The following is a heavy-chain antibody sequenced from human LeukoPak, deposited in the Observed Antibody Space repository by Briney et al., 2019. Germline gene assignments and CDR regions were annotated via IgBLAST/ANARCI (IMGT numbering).Heavy chain of an antibody. CDR2: INPNSGGT. J-gene: IGHJ4*02. V-gene: IGHV1-2*02. CDR1: GYTFTGYY. D-gene: IGHD3-22*01. Sequence: VASVKVSCKASGYTFTGYYIHWVRQAPGQGLEWMGWINPNSGGTNYAQKFQGRVTMTRDTSISTAYMDLRRLRSDDTAVYYCARVRYDSSGYYGALSVFDYWGQGTLVTVSS. CDR3: ARVRYDSSGYYGALSVFDY.